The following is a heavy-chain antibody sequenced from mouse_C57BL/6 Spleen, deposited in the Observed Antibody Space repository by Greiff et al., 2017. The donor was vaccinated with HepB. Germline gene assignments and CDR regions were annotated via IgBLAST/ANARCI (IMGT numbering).Heavy chain of an antibody. V-gene: IGHV1-69*01. J-gene: IGHJ4*01. CDR3: ARERTGAYAMDY. CDR1: GYTFTSYW. Sequence: QVQLQQSGAELVMPGASVKLSCKASGYTFTSYWMHWVKQRPGQGLEWIGEIDPSDSYTNYNQKFKGKSTLTVDKSSSTAYMQLSSLTSEDSAVYYCARERTGAYAMDYWGQGTSVTVSS. CDR2: IDPSDSYT.